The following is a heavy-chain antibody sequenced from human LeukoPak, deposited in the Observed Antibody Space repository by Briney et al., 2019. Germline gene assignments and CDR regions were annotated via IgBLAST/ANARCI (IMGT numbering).Heavy chain of an antibody. D-gene: IGHD6-13*01. CDR3: AREGIAALAAFDI. CDR1: GGSISSSNW. Sequence: PSGTLSLTCAVSGGSISSSNWWSWVRQPPGKGLEWIGEIYHSGSTNYNPSLKSRVTISVDTSKNQFSLKLSSVTAADTAVYYCAREGIAALAAFDIWGQGTMVTVSS. J-gene: IGHJ3*02. CDR2: IYHSGST. V-gene: IGHV4-4*02.